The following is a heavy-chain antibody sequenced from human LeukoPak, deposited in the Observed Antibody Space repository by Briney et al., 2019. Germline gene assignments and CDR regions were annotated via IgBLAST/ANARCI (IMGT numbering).Heavy chain of an antibody. J-gene: IGHJ6*02. CDR3: ANSLANPRSARHYYYGMDV. Sequence: GGSLRLSCAASGFTFSSYGMHWVREAPGKGLEWVAVISYDGSNKYYADSVKGRFTISRDNSKNTLYLQMNSLRAEDTAVYYCANSLANPRSARHYYYGMDVWGQGTTVTVSS. D-gene: IGHD6-19*01. CDR2: ISYDGSNK. V-gene: IGHV3-30*18. CDR1: GFTFSSYG.